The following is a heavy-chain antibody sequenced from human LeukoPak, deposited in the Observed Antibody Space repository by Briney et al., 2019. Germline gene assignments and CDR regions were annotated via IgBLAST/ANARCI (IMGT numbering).Heavy chain of an antibody. J-gene: IGHJ4*02. CDR1: GFTFSSYA. D-gene: IGHD6-19*01. Sequence: GKSLRLSCAASGFTFSSYAMNWVRQAPGKGLEWVSAISGSGGSTYYADSVKGRFTISRDNSKNTLYLQMNSLRVEDTAVYYCAKDRGWGYFDYWGQGTLVTVSS. CDR2: ISGSGGST. CDR3: AKDRGWGYFDY. V-gene: IGHV3-23*01.